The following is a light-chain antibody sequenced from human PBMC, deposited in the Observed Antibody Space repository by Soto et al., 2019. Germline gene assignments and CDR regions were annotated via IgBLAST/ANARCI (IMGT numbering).Light chain of an antibody. V-gene: IGKV3-20*01. CDR3: QQYNNWPQT. J-gene: IGKJ1*01. CDR2: GAS. CDR1: QSVSSSY. Sequence: EIVLTQSPGTLSLSPGERATLSCRASQSVSSSYLAWYQQKPGQAPRLLIYGASSRPTGIPDRFSGSGSGTDFTLTISRLEPEDFAVYYCQQYNNWPQTFGQGTKVDI.